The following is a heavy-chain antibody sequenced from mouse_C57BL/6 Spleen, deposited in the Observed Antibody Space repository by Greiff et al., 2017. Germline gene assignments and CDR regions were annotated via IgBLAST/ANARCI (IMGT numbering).Heavy chain of an antibody. CDR2: IDPETGGT. CDR3: TRSRGGLYLDY. V-gene: IGHV1-15*01. CDR1: GYTFTDYE. J-gene: IGHJ2*01. Sequence: VQLKESGAELVRPGASVTLSCKASGYTFTDYEMHWVKQTPVHGLEWIGAIDPETGGTAYNQKFKGRAILTADKSSRTAYMVLRSLTSEDSAVYYCTRSRGGLYLDYWGQGTTLTVSS. D-gene: IGHD3-3*01.